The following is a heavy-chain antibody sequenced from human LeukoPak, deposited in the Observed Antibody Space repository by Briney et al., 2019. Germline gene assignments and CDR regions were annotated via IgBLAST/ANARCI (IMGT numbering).Heavy chain of an antibody. D-gene: IGHD6-6*01. J-gene: IGHJ5*02. CDR1: GYTFTSHD. CDR2: MNPNSGNT. CDR3: ATGKIAARRGSWFDP. V-gene: IGHV1-8*03. Sequence: EASVKVSCKASGYTFTSHDINWVRQATGQGLEWMGWMNPNSGNTGYTQKFQGRVTITRNTSISTAYMELSSLRSEDTAVYYCATGKIAARRGSWFDPWGQGTLVTVSS.